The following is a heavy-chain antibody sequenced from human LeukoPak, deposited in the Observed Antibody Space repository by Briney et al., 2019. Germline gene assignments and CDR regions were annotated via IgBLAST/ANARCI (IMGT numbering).Heavy chain of an antibody. J-gene: IGHJ4*02. Sequence: GGSLRLSCAASGFIFSTYGMSWVRQAPGKGLEWDSIVRGGGVNTYYADSVKGRFTISRDNSKNTLYLQMNGLRADDTAVYYCAKSFNPMTEVAVTSRFDYWGQGSLVTVSS. CDR3: AKSFNPMTEVAVTSRFDY. V-gene: IGHV3-23*01. D-gene: IGHD6-19*01. CDR2: VRGGGVNT. CDR1: GFIFSTYG.